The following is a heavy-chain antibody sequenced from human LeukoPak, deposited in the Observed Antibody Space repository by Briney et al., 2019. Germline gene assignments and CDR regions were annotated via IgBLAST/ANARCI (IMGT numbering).Heavy chain of an antibody. V-gene: IGHV1-69*04. CDR3: ARYISGSDPPDY. CDR2: IIPILGIA. Sequence: ASVEVSCKASGGTFSSYAISWVRQAPGQGLEWMGRIIPILGIANYAQKFQGRVTITADKSTSTAYVELSSLRSEDTAVYYCARYISGSDPPDYWGQGTLVTVSS. D-gene: IGHD1-26*01. J-gene: IGHJ4*02. CDR1: GGTFSSYA.